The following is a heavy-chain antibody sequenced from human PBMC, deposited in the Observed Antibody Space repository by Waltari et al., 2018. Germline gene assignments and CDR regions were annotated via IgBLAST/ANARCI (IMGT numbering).Heavy chain of an antibody. CDR1: GGPVTGHY. D-gene: IGHD1-26*01. Sequence: QVHLQESGPGLVKPSATLSLTCTVFGGPVTGHYWSWIRQSPGKGLEWIGYINHSGSTNYNPSLQSRVTISVDKSKNQFSLKLSSVTAADTAVYYCARIGVGPTITENDYWGQGTLVTVSS. J-gene: IGHJ4*02. CDR2: INHSGST. CDR3: ARIGVGPTITENDY. V-gene: IGHV4-59*02.